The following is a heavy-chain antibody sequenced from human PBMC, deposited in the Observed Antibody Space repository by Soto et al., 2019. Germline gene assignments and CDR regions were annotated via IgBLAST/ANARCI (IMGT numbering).Heavy chain of an antibody. J-gene: IGHJ4*02. D-gene: IGHD5-12*01. CDR1: GGSISSYY. V-gene: IGHV4-59*01. Sequence: PSETLSLTCTVSGGSISSYYWSWIRQPPGKGLEWIGYIYYSGSTNYNPSLKSRVTISVDTSKNQFSLKLSSVTAADTAVYYCASSDIVATITYGFDYWGQGTLVTVSS. CDR3: ASSDIVATITYGFDY. CDR2: IYYSGST.